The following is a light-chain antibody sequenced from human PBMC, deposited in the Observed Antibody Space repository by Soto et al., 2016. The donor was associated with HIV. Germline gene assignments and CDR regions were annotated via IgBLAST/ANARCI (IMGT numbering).Light chain of an antibody. J-gene: IGKJ1*01. V-gene: IGKV1-9*01. CDR3: QQVYAYPRT. Sequence: DIQLTQSPSFLSASIGERVTFTCRASQGIDSYLAWYQLKPGTAPKLLIYASSTLQSGVPSRFSGSGSGTEFTLTITSLQPEDFATYYCQQVYAYPRTFGQGTKV. CDR2: ASS. CDR1: QGIDSY.